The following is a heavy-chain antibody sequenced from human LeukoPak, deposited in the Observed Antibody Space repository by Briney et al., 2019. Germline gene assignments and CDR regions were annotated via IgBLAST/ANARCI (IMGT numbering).Heavy chain of an antibody. CDR3: ARQGAAGKYYYYYMDV. J-gene: IGHJ6*03. CDR2: IYPGDSDT. Sequence: GESLKISCKGSGYSFTSYWIGWVRQMPGKGLEWMGIIYPGDSDTRYSPSFQGQVTISADKSISTAYLEWSSLKASDTAIYYCARQGAAGKYYYYYMDVWGKGTTVTVSS. CDR1: GYSFTSYW. D-gene: IGHD6-13*01. V-gene: IGHV5-51*01.